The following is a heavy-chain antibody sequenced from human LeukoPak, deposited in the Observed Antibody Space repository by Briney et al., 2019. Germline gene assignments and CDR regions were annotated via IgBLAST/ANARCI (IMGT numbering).Heavy chain of an antibody. CDR3: AREEFRPGIAAAGSYYYGMDV. D-gene: IGHD6-13*01. Sequence: PGGSLRLSCAASGFTFSSYSMNWVRQAPGKGLGRVSSISNSNSTIYYADSVNGRFTISRDNAKNSLYLQMKSLRGEDTSVYYCAREEFRPGIAAAGSYYYGMDVWGKGDTVTVSS. CDR1: GFTFSSYS. V-gene: IGHV3-21*01. CDR2: ISNSNSTI. J-gene: IGHJ6*04.